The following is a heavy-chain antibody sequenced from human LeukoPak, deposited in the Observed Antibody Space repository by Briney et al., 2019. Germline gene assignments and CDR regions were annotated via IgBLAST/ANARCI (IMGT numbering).Heavy chain of an antibody. Sequence: SETLSLTCAVYGGSFSGYYWSWIRQPPGKGLEWIGEINHSGSTNYNPSLKSRVTISVDTSKNQFSLKLSSVTAADTAVYYCARGQGSYCSSTSCGRAYWFDPWGQGTLVTVSS. V-gene: IGHV4-34*01. CDR3: ARGQGSYCSSTSCGRAYWFDP. CDR1: GGSFSGYY. D-gene: IGHD2-2*01. CDR2: INHSGST. J-gene: IGHJ5*02.